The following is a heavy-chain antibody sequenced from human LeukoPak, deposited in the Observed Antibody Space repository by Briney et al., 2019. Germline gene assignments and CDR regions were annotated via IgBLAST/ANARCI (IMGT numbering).Heavy chain of an antibody. CDR2: IYSGGNT. CDR3: VRDLT. Sequence: GGSLRLSCAASGFTFSSYEMNWVRQAPGKGLEWVSVIYSGGNTYYADSVKGRFTISRDNSKNTLYLQMNSLRAEDTAVYYCVRDLTWGQGTLVTVSS. V-gene: IGHV3-53*01. J-gene: IGHJ5*02. CDR1: GFTFSSYE.